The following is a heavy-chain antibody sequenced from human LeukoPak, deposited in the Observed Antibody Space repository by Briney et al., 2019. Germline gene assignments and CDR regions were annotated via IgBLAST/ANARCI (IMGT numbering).Heavy chain of an antibody. V-gene: IGHV1-18*01. D-gene: IGHD3-22*01. CDR3: AREYYYDSSGYSTYYFDY. J-gene: IGHJ4*02. CDR1: GYTFTSYG. Sequence: GASVKVSCKASGYTFTSYGISWVRQAPGQGLEWMGWISAYNGNTNYAQKLQGRVTMTTDTSTSTAYMELRSLRSDDTAVYYCAREYYYDSSGYSTYYFDYWGQGTLVTVSS. CDR2: ISAYNGNT.